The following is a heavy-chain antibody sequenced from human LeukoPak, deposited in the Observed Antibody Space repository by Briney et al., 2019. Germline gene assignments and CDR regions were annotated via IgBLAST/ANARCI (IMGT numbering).Heavy chain of an antibody. Sequence: GGSLRLSCAASGFTFSRYAIHWVRQAPGKGLEWVAVISYDGSNKDYADSVKGRFTISRDNSKNTLYLQMNSLRPEDTAVYYCARSLASCGYYLDYLGQGTLVTGSS. V-gene: IGHV3-30-3*01. CDR1: GFTFSRYA. CDR2: ISYDGSNK. CDR3: ARSLASCGYYLDY. D-gene: IGHD3-22*01. J-gene: IGHJ4*02.